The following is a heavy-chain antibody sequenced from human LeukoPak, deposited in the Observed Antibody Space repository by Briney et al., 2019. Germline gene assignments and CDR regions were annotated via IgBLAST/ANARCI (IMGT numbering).Heavy chain of an antibody. CDR1: GFTFDDYV. CDR2: LHADGIER. CDR3: ARGGYSFDY. V-gene: IGHV3-7*01. Sequence: GRSLRLSCAASGFTFDDYVMHWVRQAPGKGLEWVARLHADGIERYYVDPVKGRFTISRDNAKNSLHLQMYSLRLDDTAVYYCARGGYSFDYLGQGTLVTVSS. J-gene: IGHJ4*02. D-gene: IGHD5-12*01.